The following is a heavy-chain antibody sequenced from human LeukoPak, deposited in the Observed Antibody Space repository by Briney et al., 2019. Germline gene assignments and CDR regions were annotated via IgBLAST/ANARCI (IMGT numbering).Heavy chain of an antibody. J-gene: IGHJ3*02. D-gene: IGHD2-21*01. CDR3: ARVSIPGAFDI. Sequence: SETLSLTCTVSGGSISSYYWSWIRQPPGKGLEWIGYIYYSGSTYYNPSLKSRVTISVDTSKNQFSLKLSSVTAADTAVYYCARVSIPGAFDIWGQGTMVTVSS. CDR2: IYYSGST. CDR1: GGSISSYY. V-gene: IGHV4-30-4*01.